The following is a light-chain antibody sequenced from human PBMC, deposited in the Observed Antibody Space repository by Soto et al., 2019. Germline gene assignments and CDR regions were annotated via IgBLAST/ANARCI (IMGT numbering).Light chain of an antibody. CDR1: SSDFGSYKF. CDR3: FSFTSTNTHV. Sequence: QSALTQPASVXXXPGQSVTISCTGTSSDFGSYKFVSWYQHHPGKVPKVIIYETSKRPSGVSDRFSGSKSGNTASLTISGLQAEDEADYYCFSFTSTNTHVFGSGTKLTVL. V-gene: IGLV2-23*01. J-gene: IGLJ1*01. CDR2: ETS.